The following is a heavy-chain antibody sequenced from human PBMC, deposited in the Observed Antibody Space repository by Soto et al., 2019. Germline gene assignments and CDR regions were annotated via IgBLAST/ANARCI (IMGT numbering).Heavy chain of an antibody. V-gene: IGHV3-64*01. CDR3: ARAGWSYFFDY. CDR2: ISSNGGST. D-gene: IGHD1-26*01. CDR1: GFTFSSYA. Sequence: EVQLVESGGGLVQPGGSLRLSCAASGFTFSSYAMHWVRQAPGKGLEYVSAISSNGGSTYYANSVKGRFTISRDNSKNTLYLQMGSLRAEDMAVYYCARAGWSYFFDYWGQGTLVTVSS. J-gene: IGHJ4*02.